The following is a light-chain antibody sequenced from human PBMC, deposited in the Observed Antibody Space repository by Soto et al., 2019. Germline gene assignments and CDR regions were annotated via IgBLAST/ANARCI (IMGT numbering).Light chain of an antibody. Sequence: QSALTQPASVSGSPGQSITISCTGTSSDVGGYNYVSWYQQHPGKAPKLIIYEVSNRPSGVSNRSSGSKSGNTASLTISGHQAEDEDDYYCNSYTSKSTGVFGTGTKLTVL. CDR2: EVS. V-gene: IGLV2-14*01. CDR3: NSYTSKSTGV. J-gene: IGLJ1*01. CDR1: SSDVGGYNY.